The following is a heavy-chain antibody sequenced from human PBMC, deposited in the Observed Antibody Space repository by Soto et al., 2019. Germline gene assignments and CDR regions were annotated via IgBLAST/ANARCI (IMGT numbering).Heavy chain of an antibody. V-gene: IGHV3-15*07. CDR3: TIGPVVSAWVYYYYYGMDV. D-gene: IGHD2-15*01. J-gene: IGHJ6*02. CDR1: GFTFSNAW. Sequence: EVQLVESGGGLVKPGGSLRLSCAASGFTFSNAWMNWVRQAPGKGLEWVGRIKSKTDGGTTDYAAPVKGRFTISRDDSKNTLYLQMNSLKTEDTAVYYCTIGPVVSAWVYYYYYGMDVWGQGTTVTVSS. CDR2: IKSKTDGGTT.